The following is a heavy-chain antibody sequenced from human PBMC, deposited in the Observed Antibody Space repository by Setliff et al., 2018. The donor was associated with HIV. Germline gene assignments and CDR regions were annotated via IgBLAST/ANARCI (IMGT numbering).Heavy chain of an antibody. V-gene: IGHV1-69*10. J-gene: IGHJ4*02. CDR1: GGTFSSYA. D-gene: IGHD6-13*01. CDR2: IIPILGIA. CDR3: VRRATAAEVFDY. Sequence: ASVKVSCKASGGTFSSYAISWVRQAPGQGLEWMGGIIPILGIANYAQKFQGRVTITTDESTNTAYMELSNLRSEDTAVYYCVRRATAAEVFDYWGQGTLVTVSS.